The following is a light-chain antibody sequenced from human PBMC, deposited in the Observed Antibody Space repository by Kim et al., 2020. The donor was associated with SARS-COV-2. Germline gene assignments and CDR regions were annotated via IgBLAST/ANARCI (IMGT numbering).Light chain of an antibody. Sequence: SPRARAPLSCRASPSVRSNLAWYQPKRGQAPRLLIHGASPRATGIPARFSGSGSGTEFILTISSLQSEDFAVYYCQQYINWPWTFGQGTKVDIK. J-gene: IGKJ1*01. CDR3: QQYINWPWT. CDR2: GAS. V-gene: IGKV3-15*01. CDR1: PSVRSN.